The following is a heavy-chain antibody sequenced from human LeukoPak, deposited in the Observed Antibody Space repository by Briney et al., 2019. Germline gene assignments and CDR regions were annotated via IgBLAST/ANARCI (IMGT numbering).Heavy chain of an antibody. CDR1: GGSSTDSTYY. D-gene: IGHD3-10*01. V-gene: IGHV4-39*01. J-gene: IGHJ4*02. CDR2: MSYSGTT. Sequence: NPSETLSLTCTVTGGSSTDSTYYWGWVRQPPGKGLEWIGSMSYSGTTYYSPSLKSRVLISADTSKNQFSLRLTSVTAADTAVYYCANRGIYGYFNYWGQGTLVTVSS. CDR3: ANRGIYGYFNY.